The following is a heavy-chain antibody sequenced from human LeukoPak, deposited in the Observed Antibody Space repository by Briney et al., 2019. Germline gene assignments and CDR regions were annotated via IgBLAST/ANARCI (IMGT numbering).Heavy chain of an antibody. D-gene: IGHD2-15*01. Sequence: ASVKVSCKASGYTFTSYDINWVRQATGQGLEWMGWMNPNSGNTGYAQKFQGRVTITRNTSISTAYMELSSLRSEDTAVYYCARRIRVVVVAAPVYYYFHYKDVWGKGTTVTVSS. CDR1: GYTFTSYD. CDR3: ARRIRVVVVAAPVYYYFHYKDV. J-gene: IGHJ6*03. CDR2: MNPNSGNT. V-gene: IGHV1-8*03.